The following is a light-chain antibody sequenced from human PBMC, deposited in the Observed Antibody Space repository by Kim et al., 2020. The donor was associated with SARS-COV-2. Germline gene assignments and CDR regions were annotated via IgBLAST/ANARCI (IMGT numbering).Light chain of an antibody. V-gene: IGKV3-11*01. CDR3: QQRGSWPPALT. Sequence: PGASAPLACRSSPNVDISLAWYPQTPGQAPRLLIYAAAVSAAGIPDRFSGSGSGTDFPLTIGSLAPEDFAIYYCQQRGSWPPALTFGGGTKVDIK. J-gene: IGKJ4*01. CDR1: PNVDIS. CDR2: AAA.